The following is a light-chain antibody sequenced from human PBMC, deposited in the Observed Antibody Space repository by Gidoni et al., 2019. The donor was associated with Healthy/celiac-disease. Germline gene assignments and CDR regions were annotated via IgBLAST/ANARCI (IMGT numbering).Light chain of an antibody. V-gene: IGLV3-1*01. CDR2: QDS. CDR1: KLGDKY. CDR3: QAWDSSTVV. J-gene: IGLJ2*01. Sequence: SSDLTQPPSVSVSPGQTARITCSGDKLGDKYACWYQHKPGQSPVLVIYQDSKRPSVTPERFSGANSGNTATLTISWTQAMDEADYYCQAWDSSTVVFGGGTKLTVL.